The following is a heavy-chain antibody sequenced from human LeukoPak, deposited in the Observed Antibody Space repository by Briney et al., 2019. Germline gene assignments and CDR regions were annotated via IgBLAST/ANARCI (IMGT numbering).Heavy chain of an antibody. V-gene: IGHV3-30*18. CDR2: ISYDGSNK. D-gene: IGHD6-19*01. Sequence: QTGGSLRLSCAASGFTFSSYGMHWVRQAPGKGLEWVAVISYDGSNKYYADSVKGRFTISRDNSKNTPYLQMNSLRAEDTAVYYCAKDGSSGWSLDYWGQGTLVTVSS. CDR1: GFTFSSYG. CDR3: AKDGSSGWSLDY. J-gene: IGHJ4*02.